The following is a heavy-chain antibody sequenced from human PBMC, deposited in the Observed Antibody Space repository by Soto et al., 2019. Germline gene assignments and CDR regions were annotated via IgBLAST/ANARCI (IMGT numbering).Heavy chain of an antibody. J-gene: IGHJ4*02. CDR2: IYYGGST. Sequence: PSETLSLTCTVSGGSISSSSYYWGWIRQPPGKGLEWIGNIYYGGSTYYNPSLKSRVTISVDTSKNQFSLKLSSVSAADTAVYYCARHVGFRGSSTSCYLDYWGQGALVTVS. CDR1: GGSISSSSYY. V-gene: IGHV4-39*01. CDR3: ARHVGFRGSSTSCYLDY. D-gene: IGHD2-2*01.